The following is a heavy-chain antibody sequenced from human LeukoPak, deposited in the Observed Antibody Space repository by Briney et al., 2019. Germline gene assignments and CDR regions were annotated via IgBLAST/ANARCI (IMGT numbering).Heavy chain of an antibody. V-gene: IGHV1-69*05. CDR3: ARDGRGPRTVNP. CDR2: IIPIFGTA. Sequence: SVKVSCKASGGTFSSYAISWVRQAPGQGLEWMGRIIPIFGTANYAQKFQGRVTITTDESTSTAYMELSSLRSEDTAVYYCARDGRGPRTVNPWGQGTLVTVSS. D-gene: IGHD1-26*01. CDR1: GGTFSSYA. J-gene: IGHJ5*02.